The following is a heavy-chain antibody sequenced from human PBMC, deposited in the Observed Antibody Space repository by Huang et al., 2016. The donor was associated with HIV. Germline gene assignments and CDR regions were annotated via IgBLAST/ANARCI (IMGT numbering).Heavy chain of an antibody. D-gene: IGHD3-22*01. Sequence: VQLIESGGGVVQPGKSLRLSCATSGFILSNYGMHWVRQAPGKGLKVVALIGNDGRKKKYADCVRGRFTVGRDNGNNTLFLQMRSLGVDDTAVYYCARGDYYDSSGYHPGYFDYWGQGILVTVSS. V-gene: IGHV3-33*04. CDR3: ARGDYYDSSGYHPGYFDY. J-gene: IGHJ4*02. CDR2: IGNDGRKK. CDR1: GFILSNYG.